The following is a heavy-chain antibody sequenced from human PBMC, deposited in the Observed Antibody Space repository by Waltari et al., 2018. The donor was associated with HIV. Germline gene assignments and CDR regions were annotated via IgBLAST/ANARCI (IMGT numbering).Heavy chain of an antibody. V-gene: IGHV4-38-2*02. CDR1: GYSINRGYY. CDR3: ARNTYYEKSGYDY. D-gene: IGHD3-22*01. J-gene: IGHJ4*02. Sequence: QVQLQESGPGLVKPSETLSLTCSVSGYSINRGYYWGWIRQPPGKGLEWIGTIHHSGSYYYNPSLQSRVTISVDTSNNRFSLKLRSVTAADTAVYYCARNTYYEKSGYDYWGQGNLVTVSS. CDR2: IHHSGSY.